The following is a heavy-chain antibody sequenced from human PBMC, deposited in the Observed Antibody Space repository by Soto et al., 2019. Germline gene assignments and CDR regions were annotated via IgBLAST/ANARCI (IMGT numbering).Heavy chain of an antibody. CDR3: AKTTADYYYMDV. D-gene: IGHD4-17*01. V-gene: IGHV3-30*18. J-gene: IGHJ6*03. CDR1: GFTFSSYG. CDR2: ISYDGSNK. Sequence: QVQLVESGGGMVQPGRSLRLSCAASGFTFSSYGMHWVRQAPGKGLEWVAVISYDGSNKYYADSVKGRFTISRDNSKNTLYLQMNSLRAEDTAVYYCAKTTADYYYMDVWGKGTTVTVSS.